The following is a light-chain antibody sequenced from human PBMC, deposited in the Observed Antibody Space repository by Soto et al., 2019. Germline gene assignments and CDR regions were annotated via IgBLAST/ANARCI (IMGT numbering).Light chain of an antibody. CDR1: QSISSY. CDR3: QQSYSSPFT. Sequence: DIQMTQSPSSLSASVGDRVTITCRASQSISSYLNWYQQKPGKAPNLLIYAASILQSGVPSKFSGSGSGTDFTLTISILQPEDFATYYCQQSYSSPFTFGPGTKVDIK. CDR2: AAS. J-gene: IGKJ3*01. V-gene: IGKV1-39*01.